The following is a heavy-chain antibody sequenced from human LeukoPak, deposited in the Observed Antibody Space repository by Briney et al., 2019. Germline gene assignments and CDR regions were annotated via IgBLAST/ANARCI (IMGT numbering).Heavy chain of an antibody. CDR1: GGSISGYY. D-gene: IGHD4-11*01. V-gene: IGHV4-59*01. Sequence: KASETLSLTCTVSGGSISGYYLSWIRQPPGKGLEWIGYIYSSGSTNYNPSLKSRVTISIDTSKNQFSLKLSSVTAADTAVYYCAREGTTVTHFDYWGQGTLVTVSS. CDR2: IYSSGST. CDR3: AREGTTVTHFDY. J-gene: IGHJ4*02.